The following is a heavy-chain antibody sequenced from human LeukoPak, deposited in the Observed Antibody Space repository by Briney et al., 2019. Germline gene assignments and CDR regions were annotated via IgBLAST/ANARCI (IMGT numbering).Heavy chain of an antibody. J-gene: IGHJ6*02. V-gene: IGHV3-7*01. CDR3: ARSPRGGWFGGSWAPYYYYGMDV. D-gene: IGHD3-10*01. CDR1: GFTFSSFW. CDR2: INRDGSDK. Sequence: GGSLRLSCAASGFTFSSFWMTWVRQAPGKGLEWVATINRDGSDKYYVDSVKGRFTISRHNSKNTLYLQMNSLRAEDTAVYYCARSPRGGWFGGSWAPYYYYGMDVWGQGTTVTVSS.